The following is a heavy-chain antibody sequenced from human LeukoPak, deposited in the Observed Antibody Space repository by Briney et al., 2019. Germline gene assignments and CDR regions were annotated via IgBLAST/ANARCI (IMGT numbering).Heavy chain of an antibody. CDR1: GFTFSSYA. CDR2: ISGSGGST. D-gene: IGHD1-26*01. J-gene: IGHJ4*02. Sequence: GGSLRLSCAASGFTFSSYAMSWVRQAPGKWLEWVSCISGSGGSTFHADSVKGRLTISRDNSKNTLYFQMNSLRAEDTAVYYCAKDFGSYQGDYWGQGTLVTVSS. CDR3: AKDFGSYQGDY. V-gene: IGHV3-23*01.